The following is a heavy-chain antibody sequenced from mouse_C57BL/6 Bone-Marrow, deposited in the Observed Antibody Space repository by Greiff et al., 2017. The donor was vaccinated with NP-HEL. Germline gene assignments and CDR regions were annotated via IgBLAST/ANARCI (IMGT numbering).Heavy chain of an antibody. CDR3: ARSYPYGSSWGFAY. J-gene: IGHJ3*01. V-gene: IGHV1-82*01. D-gene: IGHD1-1*01. Sequence: VKVVESGPELVKPGASVKISCKASGYAFSSSWMNWVKQRPGKGLEWIGRIYPGDGDTNYNGKFKGKATLTADKSSSTAYMQLSSLTSEDSAVYFCARSYPYGSSWGFAYWGKGTLVTVSA. CDR1: GYAFSSSW. CDR2: IYPGDGDT.